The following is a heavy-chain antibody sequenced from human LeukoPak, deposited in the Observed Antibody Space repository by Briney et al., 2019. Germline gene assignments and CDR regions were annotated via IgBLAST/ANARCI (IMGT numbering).Heavy chain of an antibody. CDR2: IHYSGTN. V-gene: IGHV4-59*12. CDR3: ARDTGTTIWSGYYNYYYYMDV. D-gene: IGHD3-3*01. Sequence: SETLSLTCTVSGGSISSYYWNWIRQPPGRGLEWIGYIHYSGTNYYNPSLKSRVTISVDTSKNQFSLKLSSVTAADTAVYYCARDTGTTIWSGYYNYYYYMDVWGKGTTVTVSS. J-gene: IGHJ6*03. CDR1: GGSISSYY.